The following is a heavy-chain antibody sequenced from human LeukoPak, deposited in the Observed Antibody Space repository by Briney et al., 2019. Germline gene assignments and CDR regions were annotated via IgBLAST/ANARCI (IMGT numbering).Heavy chain of an antibody. CDR2: INWNGGST. D-gene: IGHD3-16*02. CDR1: GFTFDDYG. V-gene: IGHV3-20*04. J-gene: IGHJ6*03. Sequence: GGSQRLSCAASGFTFDDYGMSWVRQAPGKGLEWVSGINWNGGSTGYADSVKGRFTISRDNAKNSLYLQMNSLRAEDTALYYCASDRSGAPREYYYYYMDVWGKGTTVTVSS. CDR3: ASDRSGAPREYYYYYMDV.